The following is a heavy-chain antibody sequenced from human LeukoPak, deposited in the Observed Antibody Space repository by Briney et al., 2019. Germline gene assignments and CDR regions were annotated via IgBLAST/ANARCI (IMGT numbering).Heavy chain of an antibody. V-gene: IGHV3-66*01. Sequence: GGSLRLSCAASGFTVSSNYMSWVRQAPGKGLEWVSVIYSGGSTYYADSVKGRFTISRDNSKNTLYLQMNSLRAEDTAVYYCARTMRWLALDYWGQGTLVTVSS. J-gene: IGHJ4*02. D-gene: IGHD6-19*01. CDR3: ARTMRWLALDY. CDR2: IYSGGST. CDR1: GFTVSSNY.